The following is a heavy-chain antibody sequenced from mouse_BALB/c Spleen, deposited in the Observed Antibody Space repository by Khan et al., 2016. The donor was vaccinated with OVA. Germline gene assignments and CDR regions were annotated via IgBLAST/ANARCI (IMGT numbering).Heavy chain of an antibody. V-gene: IGHV3-2*02. CDR1: GYSITSGYV. D-gene: IGHD1-2*01. Sequence: EVQLQESGPGLVKPSQSLSLTCTVTGYSITSGYVWNWLRQFPGNKLEWMGIISHSGSTNYNPSLKRRISITRDTSKNHFLLQLNSVTTEDTATYYCDGAARIKYWGQGTTLTVSS. CDR3: DGAARIKY. J-gene: IGHJ2*01. CDR2: ISHSGST.